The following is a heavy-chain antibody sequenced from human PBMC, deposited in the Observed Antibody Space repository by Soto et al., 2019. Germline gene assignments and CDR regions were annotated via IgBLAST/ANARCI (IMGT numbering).Heavy chain of an antibody. CDR3: ARDRYYGSGSSPCDAFDI. J-gene: IGHJ3*02. CDR1: GGTFSSYA. CDR2: IIPIFGTA. D-gene: IGHD3-10*01. V-gene: IGHV1-69*01. Sequence: QVQLVQSGAEVKKPGSSVKVSCKASGGTFSSYAISWVRQAPGQGLEWMGGIIPIFGTANYAQKFQGRVTITADESTSTAYMELSSLRSEDTAVYYCARDRYYGSGSSPCDAFDIWGQGTMVTVSS.